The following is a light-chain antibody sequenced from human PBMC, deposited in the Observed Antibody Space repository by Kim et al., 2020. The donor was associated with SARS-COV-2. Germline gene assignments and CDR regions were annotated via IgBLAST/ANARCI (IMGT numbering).Light chain of an antibody. V-gene: IGKV3-20*01. CDR2: GAS. CDR3: QQYSSGPRT. J-gene: IGKJ2*01. Sequence: EIVLTQSPGTLSLSPGERATLSCRASQSVSSGYLAWYQQKPGQGPRFLIYGASSRATGVPDRFSGSGSGTDFTLTISRLEPEDFAVYYCQQYSSGPRTFGQGTKLEI. CDR1: QSVSSGY.